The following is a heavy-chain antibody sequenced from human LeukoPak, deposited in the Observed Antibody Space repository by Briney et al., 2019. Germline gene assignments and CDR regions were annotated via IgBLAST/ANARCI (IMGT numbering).Heavy chain of an antibody. D-gene: IGHD5-18*01. CDR2: IKQDGSEK. Sequence: GGSLRLSCAASGFTFSSYWMSWVRQAPGKGLEWVANIKQDGSEKYYVDSVKGRFTISRDNAKNSLYLQMNSLRAEDTAVYYCAATRDVDTAMVADAFDIWGQGTMVTVSS. V-gene: IGHV3-7*01. J-gene: IGHJ3*02. CDR3: AATRDVDTAMVADAFDI. CDR1: GFTFSSYW.